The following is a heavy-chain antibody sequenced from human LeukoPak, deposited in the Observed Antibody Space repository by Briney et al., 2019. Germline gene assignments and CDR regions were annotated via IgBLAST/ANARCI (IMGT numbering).Heavy chain of an antibody. D-gene: IGHD6-6*01. CDR2: INPNSGGT. CDR3: ARRYNDSSEGFDF. Sequence: ASVKVSRKASEYTFTDYHIHWVRQAPGQGLEWMGWINPNSGGTNYAQKFQGRVTMTRDTSISTAYMELSGLRSDDTAVYYCARRYNDSSEGFDFWGQGTLVTVSS. J-gene: IGHJ4*02. V-gene: IGHV1-2*02. CDR1: EYTFTDYH.